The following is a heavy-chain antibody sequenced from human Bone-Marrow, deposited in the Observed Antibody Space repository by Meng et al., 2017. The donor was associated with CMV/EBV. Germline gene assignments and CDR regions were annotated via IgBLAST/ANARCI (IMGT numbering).Heavy chain of an antibody. CDR3: ARSQIVVVPAAITNWFDP. V-gene: IGHV4-4*02. D-gene: IGHD2-2*02. CDR1: GGSISSSNW. CDR2: IYHSGST. Sequence: GSLRLSCAVSGGSISSSNWWSWVRQPPGKGLEWIGEIYHSGSTNYNPSLKSRVTISVDKSKNQFSLKLSSVTAADTAVYYCARSQIVVVPAAITNWFDPWGQGTLVTVSS. J-gene: IGHJ5*02.